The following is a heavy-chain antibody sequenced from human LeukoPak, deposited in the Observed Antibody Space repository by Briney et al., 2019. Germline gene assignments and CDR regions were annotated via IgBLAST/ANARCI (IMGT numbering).Heavy chain of an antibody. CDR1: GLIFSNTW. J-gene: IGHJ4*02. V-gene: IGHV3-7*01. Sequence: PGGSLRLSCEASGLIFSNTWMTWVRQAPGKGLEWVANIKDDGSESYYVDSVKGRFTISRDNAKNSLYLQMTSLRDEDTAVYYCARTIRGYWGQGTLVTVSS. D-gene: IGHD4/OR15-4a*01. CDR3: ARTIRGY. CDR2: IKDDGSES.